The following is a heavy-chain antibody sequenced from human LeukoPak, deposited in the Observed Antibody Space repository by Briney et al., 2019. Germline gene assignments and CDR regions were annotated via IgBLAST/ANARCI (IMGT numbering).Heavy chain of an antibody. CDR3: ARDTDGTSSEFDP. CDR1: GGSISSSSYY. V-gene: IGHV4-39*07. D-gene: IGHD2-2*01. J-gene: IGHJ5*02. Sequence: PSETLSLTCTVSGGSISSSSYYWGWIRQPPGKGLEWIGSIYYSGSTYYNPSLKSRVTLSLDRSKNQFSLRLSSVTAADTAVYYCARDTDGTSSEFDPWGQGILVTVSS. CDR2: IYYSGST.